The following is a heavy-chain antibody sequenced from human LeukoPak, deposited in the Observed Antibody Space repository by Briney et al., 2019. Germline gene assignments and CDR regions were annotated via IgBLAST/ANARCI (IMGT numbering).Heavy chain of an antibody. J-gene: IGHJ4*02. Sequence: SETLSLTCTVSGGSIRGYYWIWIPQPPGKGVEWIGYIYYSGSTNYNPSLKSRLTISVDTSKNQFSLKLSAVTAADTAVYYCARHEFDSGSLPYFDYWGQGILVTVSS. CDR2: IYYSGST. CDR1: GGSIRGYY. D-gene: IGHD3-10*01. V-gene: IGHV4-59*08. CDR3: ARHEFDSGSLPYFDY.